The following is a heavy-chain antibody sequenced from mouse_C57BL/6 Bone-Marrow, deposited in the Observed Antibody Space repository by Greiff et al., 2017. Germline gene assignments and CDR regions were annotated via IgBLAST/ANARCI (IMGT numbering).Heavy chain of an antibody. J-gene: IGHJ3*01. D-gene: IGHD2-1*01. CDR2: IYPRSGNT. Sequence: VQLQQSGAELARPGASVKLSCKASGYTFTSYGISWVKQRTGQGLEWIGEIYPRSGNTYYNEKFKGKATLTADKSSSTAYMELRSLTSEDSAVYFWARSGGNYPWFAYWGQVTLVTVSA. CDR3: ARSGGNYPWFAY. CDR1: GYTFTSYG. V-gene: IGHV1-81*01.